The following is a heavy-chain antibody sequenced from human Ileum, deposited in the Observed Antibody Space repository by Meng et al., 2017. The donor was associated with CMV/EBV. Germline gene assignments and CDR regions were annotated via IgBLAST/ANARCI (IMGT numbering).Heavy chain of an antibody. CDR2: ISGSGGST. D-gene: IGHD7-27*01. Sequence: GESLKISCRASGYTFSSYSMSWVRQAPGKVLEWVSSISGSGGSTYSGDSVKGRLTISRDTSESTRYLQMNSLTAEDTAIYYCVKGWQNLGDYWGQGTMVTVSS. J-gene: IGHJ4*02. V-gene: IGHV3-23*01. CDR3: VKGWQNLGDY. CDR1: GYTFSSYS.